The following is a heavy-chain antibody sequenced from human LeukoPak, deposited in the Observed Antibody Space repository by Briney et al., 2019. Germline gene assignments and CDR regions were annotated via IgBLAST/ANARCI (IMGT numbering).Heavy chain of an antibody. CDR1: GGSFSGYY. CDR3: AGGRQQLVRDWFDP. CDR2: INHSGST. D-gene: IGHD6-13*01. J-gene: IGHJ5*02. Sequence: SETLSLTCAVYGGSFSGYYWSWIRQPPGKGLEWIGEINHSGSTNYNPSLKSRVTISVDTSKNQFSLKLSSVTAADTAVYYCAGGRQQLVRDWFDPWGQGTLVTVSS. V-gene: IGHV4-34*01.